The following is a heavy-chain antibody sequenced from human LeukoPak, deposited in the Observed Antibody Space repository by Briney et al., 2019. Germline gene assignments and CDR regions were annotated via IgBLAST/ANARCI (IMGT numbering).Heavy chain of an antibody. CDR1: GFTFSSYA. J-gene: IGHJ6*02. D-gene: IGHD2-2*01. Sequence: PGGSLRLSCAASGFTFSSYAMSWVRQAPGKGLEWVSAISGSGGSTYYADSVKGRFTISRDNSKNTLYLQMNSLRAEDTAVYYCAKGVLVCSSTSCLPLKYYYYGMDVWGQGTTVTVSS. CDR3: AKGVLVCSSTSCLPLKYYYYGMDV. V-gene: IGHV3-23*01. CDR2: ISGSGGST.